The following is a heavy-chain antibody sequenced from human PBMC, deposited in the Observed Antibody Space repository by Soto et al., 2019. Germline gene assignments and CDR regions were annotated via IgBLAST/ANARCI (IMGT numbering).Heavy chain of an antibody. J-gene: IGHJ6*02. CDR2: IIPIFGTA. Sequence: SVKVSCKASGGTFSSYAISWVRQAPGQGLEWMGGIIPIFGTANYAQKFQGRVTITADESTSTAYMELSSLRSEDTAVYYCARVLYRVYCYYGMDVWGQGTTVTVSS. V-gene: IGHV1-69*13. D-gene: IGHD4-4*01. CDR1: GGTFSSYA. CDR3: ARVLYRVYCYYGMDV.